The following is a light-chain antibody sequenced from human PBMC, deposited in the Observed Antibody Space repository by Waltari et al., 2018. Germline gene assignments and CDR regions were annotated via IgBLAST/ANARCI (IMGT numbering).Light chain of an antibody. V-gene: IGKV1-33*01. CDR3: QQYENLPYT. CDR1: QDIINY. J-gene: IGKJ2*01. Sequence: DIQMTQSPSSLSASIGDRVTITCQASQDIINYLNWYQQTPGKAPKLLIYEASNLATGVPSRFSGGGSWTDFSLTITSLHPEDIATYFCQQYENLPYTFGQGTKLEIK. CDR2: EAS.